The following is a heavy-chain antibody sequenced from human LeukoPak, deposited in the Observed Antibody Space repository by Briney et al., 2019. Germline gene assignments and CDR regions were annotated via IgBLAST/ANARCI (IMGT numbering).Heavy chain of an antibody. CDR2: ISYDGSNK. D-gene: IGHD6-6*01. CDR3: AKGMYSSSSKLLDY. V-gene: IGHV3-30*18. Sequence: GGSLRLSCAASGFTFSSYGMHRVRQAPGKGLERVAVISYDGSNKYYADSVKGRFTISRDNSKNTLYLQMNSLRAEDTAVYYCAKGMYSSSSKLLDYWGQGTLVTVSS. CDR1: GFTFSSYG. J-gene: IGHJ4*02.